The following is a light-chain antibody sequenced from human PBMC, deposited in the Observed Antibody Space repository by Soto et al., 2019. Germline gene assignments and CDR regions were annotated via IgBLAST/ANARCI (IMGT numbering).Light chain of an antibody. CDR3: TSYATSSPDV. V-gene: IGLV2-14*01. J-gene: IGLJ1*01. CDR1: SSDVGGYDY. CDR2: EVS. Sequence: QSVLTQPASVSGSPGQSITISCTGTSSDVGGYDYVSWYQHHPGKAPKLIIFEVSDRPSGDSNRFSGSKSGNTASLTISGLQVENEADYYCTSYATSSPDVFGTGTKVTVL.